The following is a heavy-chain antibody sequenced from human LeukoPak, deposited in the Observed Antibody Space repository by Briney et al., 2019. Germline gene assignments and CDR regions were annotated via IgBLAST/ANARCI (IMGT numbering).Heavy chain of an antibody. CDR1: NDSISSGDYY. D-gene: IGHD2-15*01. V-gene: IGHV4-30-4*01. Sequence: SETLFLTCTVSNDSISSGDYYWNWIRQPPGKGLEWIGYIFHRGGTSYNPSLKSRILFSVDTSQNQFSLKLNSVTAADTAVYYCVREILYCSGGSCYRGPFDNWGQGTPVTVSA. J-gene: IGHJ4*02. CDR3: VREILYCSGGSCYRGPFDN. CDR2: IFHRGGT.